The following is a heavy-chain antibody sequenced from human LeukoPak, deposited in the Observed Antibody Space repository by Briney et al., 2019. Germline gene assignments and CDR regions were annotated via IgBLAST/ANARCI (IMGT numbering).Heavy chain of an antibody. CDR1: GYTFTSYG. CDR2: ISAYNGNT. D-gene: IGHD3-9*01. CDR3: ARAGSRYFDSARFDP. J-gene: IGHJ5*02. V-gene: IGHV1-18*01. Sequence: ASVKVSCKASGYTFTSYGISWVRQAPGQGLEWMGWISAYNGNTNYAQKLQGRVTMTTDTSTSTAYMELRSLRSDDTAVYYCARAGSRYFDSARFDPWGQGTLVTVSS.